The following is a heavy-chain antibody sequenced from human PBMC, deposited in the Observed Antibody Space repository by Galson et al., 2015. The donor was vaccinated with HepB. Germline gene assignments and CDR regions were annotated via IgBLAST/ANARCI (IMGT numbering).Heavy chain of an antibody. J-gene: IGHJ6*02. CDR2: RIPDCDKA. CDR3: ARTGRGSSLDTEKSYYYYGMDV. V-gene: IGHV1-69*13. D-gene: IGHD6-6*01. Sequence: SVRVACKASGGTVSSYAIIWVRQAPGQGLECVGGRIPDCDKAYYAQMVQGRVTITADESKSTAYMELSSLRSEDTAVYYCARTGRGSSLDTEKSYYYYGMDVWGQGTTVTVSS. CDR1: GGTVSSYA.